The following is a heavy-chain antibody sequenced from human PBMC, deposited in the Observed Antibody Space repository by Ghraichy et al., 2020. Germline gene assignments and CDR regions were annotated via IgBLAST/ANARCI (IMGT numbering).Heavy chain of an antibody. CDR1: W. Sequence: WGGWVGRRPGEALGWGGNVQSSGGANCTPSLESRVTLSVDTSENQFALKLNSVTAAETAFYFGAREYDTSGAFDPGCVFDIWGQGARVTVSP. D-gene: IGHD2-15*01. V-gene: IGHV4-28*03. CDR3: AREYDTSGAFDPGCVFDI. CDR2: VQSSGGA. J-gene: IGHJ3*02.